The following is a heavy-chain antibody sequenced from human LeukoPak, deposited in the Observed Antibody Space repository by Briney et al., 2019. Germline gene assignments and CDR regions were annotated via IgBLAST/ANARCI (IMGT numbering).Heavy chain of an antibody. Sequence: SETLSLTCTVSGGSISIYYWSWIRQPPGKGLEWIGYIYYNGSTNYNPSLKSRVTFSVDTSRSQFALRLSSVTAADTAVYYCVGTYCGGDCYAMYAFDFWGQGTVVSVSS. D-gene: IGHD2-21*02. CDR1: GGSISIYY. V-gene: IGHV4-59*08. CDR3: VGTYCGGDCYAMYAFDF. J-gene: IGHJ3*01. CDR2: IYYNGST.